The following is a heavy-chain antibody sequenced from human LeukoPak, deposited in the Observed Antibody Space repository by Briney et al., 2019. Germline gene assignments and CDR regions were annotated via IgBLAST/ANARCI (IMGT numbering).Heavy chain of an antibody. CDR2: IGSRGSTI. Sequence: GGSLRLSCVASGFTFSNYEMNWVRQAPGKGLEWVSYIGSRGSTIYYADSVKSRFTISRDNAKKSLYLQMNSLRAEDTAVYYCARERGGTTATTDYYNYGMDVWGQGTTVTVSS. D-gene: IGHD4-11*01. V-gene: IGHV3-48*03. J-gene: IGHJ6*02. CDR1: GFTFSNYE. CDR3: ARERGGTTATTDYYNYGMDV.